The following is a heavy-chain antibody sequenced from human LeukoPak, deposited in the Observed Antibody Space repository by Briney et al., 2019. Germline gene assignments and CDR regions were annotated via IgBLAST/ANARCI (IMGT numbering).Heavy chain of an antibody. CDR1: GFTFGGYW. J-gene: IGHJ4*02. D-gene: IGHD5-12*01. CDR2: IREDGNDR. CDR3: TRDSNARATKEDRYDY. V-gene: IGHV3-7*01. Sequence: PGGSLRLSWALAGFTFGGYWMAWVRQAPGKGLEWVANIREDGNDRNYMASVKGRFIISRDNSRNSLYLQMNSLRPEDTAVYYCTRDSNARATKEDRYDYWGQGTLVTVSS.